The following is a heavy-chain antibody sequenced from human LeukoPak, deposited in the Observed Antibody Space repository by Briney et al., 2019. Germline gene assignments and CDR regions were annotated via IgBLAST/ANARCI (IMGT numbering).Heavy chain of an antibody. J-gene: IGHJ3*02. CDR2: INPIFGTA. V-gene: IGHV1-69*13. Sequence: SVKVSCKASGGTFTSYSIRWVRQAPGQGLEWMGGINPIFGTANYAQKFQGRVTITADDSTSTAYMELSSLRSEDTAVYYCARVNCGGDCYSDRGAFDIWGQGTMVTVSS. CDR1: GGTFTSYS. D-gene: IGHD2-21*02. CDR3: ARVNCGGDCYSDRGAFDI.